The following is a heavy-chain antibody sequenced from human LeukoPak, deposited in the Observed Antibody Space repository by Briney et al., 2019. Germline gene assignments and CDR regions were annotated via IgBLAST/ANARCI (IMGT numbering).Heavy chain of an antibody. J-gene: IGHJ3*02. CDR1: GGSISSSSYY. V-gene: IGHV4-39*01. CDR2: IYYSGST. CDR3: ARQEPPRYYYGSSGYGNAFDI. Sequence: SETLSLTCTVSGGSISSSSYYWGWIRQPPGKGLEWIGSIYYSGSTYYNPSLRSRVTISVDTSKNQFSLKLSSVTAADTAVYYCARQEPPRYYYGSSGYGNAFDIWGQGTMVTVSS. D-gene: IGHD3-22*01.